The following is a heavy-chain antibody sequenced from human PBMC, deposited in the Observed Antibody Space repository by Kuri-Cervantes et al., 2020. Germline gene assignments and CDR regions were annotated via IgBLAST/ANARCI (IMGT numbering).Heavy chain of an antibody. V-gene: IGHV3-23*01. CDR2: LSGSGRNT. Sequence: GESLKISCAASGFTLSSYAMSWVRQAPGKGLEWVSTLSGSGRNTYYADSVKGRFTISRDNSKNTLYLQMNSLRAEDTAVYYCAKVGPMVRGIAFDPWGQGTLVTVSS. CDR1: GFTLSSYA. CDR3: AKVGPMVRGIAFDP. J-gene: IGHJ5*02. D-gene: IGHD3-10*01.